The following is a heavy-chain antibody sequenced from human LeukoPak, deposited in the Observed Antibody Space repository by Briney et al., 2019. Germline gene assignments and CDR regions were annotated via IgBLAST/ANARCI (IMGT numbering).Heavy chain of an antibody. Sequence: PGGSLRLSCVASGFTFSSYGIHWVRQAPGKGLEWVSFIRSDGSNEFYADSVKGRFTISRDNAKNSLYLQMNSLRAEDTAVYYCARDRLYWGIRGYQLLYLGAFDIWGQGTMVTVSS. J-gene: IGHJ3*02. CDR2: IRSDGSNE. CDR1: GFTFSSYG. CDR3: ARDRLYWGIRGYQLLYLGAFDI. D-gene: IGHD2-2*02. V-gene: IGHV3-30*02.